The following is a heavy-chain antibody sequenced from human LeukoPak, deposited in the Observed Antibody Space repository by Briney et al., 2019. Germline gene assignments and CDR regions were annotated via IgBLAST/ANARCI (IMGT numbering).Heavy chain of an antibody. CDR1: GGSISSYY. CDR3: ARGEIAAAFDY. D-gene: IGHD6-13*01. Sequence: SETLSLTCTVSGGSISSYYWSWIRQPPGKGLEWIGYIYCSGSTNYNPSLKSRVTISVDTSKNQFSLKLSSVTAADTAVYYCARGEIAAAFDYWGQGTLVTVSS. V-gene: IGHV4-59*01. CDR2: IYCSGST. J-gene: IGHJ4*02.